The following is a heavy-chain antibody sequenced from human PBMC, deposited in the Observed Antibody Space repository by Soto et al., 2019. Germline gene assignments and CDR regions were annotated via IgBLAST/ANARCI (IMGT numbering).Heavy chain of an antibody. CDR1: GYSFMKYG. Sequence: VKVSCTGFGYSFMKYGINWVRQAPGQGLEWVGWISPYSGYTHSAQKFHGRLTLTTDTAASTAYMELRILRSADTALYYCAREDSVLIPADQPSRFDSWGQGTLVTVSS. D-gene: IGHD2-2*01. CDR2: ISPYSGYT. V-gene: IGHV1-18*01. CDR3: AREDSVLIPADQPSRFDS. J-gene: IGHJ4*02.